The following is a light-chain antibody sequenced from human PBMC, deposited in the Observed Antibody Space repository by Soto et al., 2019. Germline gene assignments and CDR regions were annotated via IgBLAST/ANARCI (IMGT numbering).Light chain of an antibody. J-gene: IGLJ1*01. V-gene: IGLV2-14*01. CDR1: SSDVGGYNY. Sequence: QPALTQPASVSGSHGQSISISCTGTSSDVGGYNYVSWYQQHPGKAPKLMIYDVSNRPSGVSNRFSGSKSGNTASLTISGLQAEDEADYYCSSYTSSSTPGVFGTGTKVTVL. CDR3: SSYTSSSTPGV. CDR2: DVS.